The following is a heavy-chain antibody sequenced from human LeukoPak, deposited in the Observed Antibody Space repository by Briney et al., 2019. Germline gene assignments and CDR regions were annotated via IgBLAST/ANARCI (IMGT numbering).Heavy chain of an antibody. CDR2: IYDGNT. V-gene: IGHV3-53*01. D-gene: IGHD3-10*01. J-gene: IGHJ4*02. Sequence: GGSLRLSCAASGFIVSRNYMSWVRQAPGKGLEWVSVIYDGNTYYADSVKGRFTISRDNSKNTMYLQMNSLRAEDTAIYYCAGFVRGLPHWGQGALVTVSS. CDR3: AGFVRGLPH. CDR1: GFIVSRNY.